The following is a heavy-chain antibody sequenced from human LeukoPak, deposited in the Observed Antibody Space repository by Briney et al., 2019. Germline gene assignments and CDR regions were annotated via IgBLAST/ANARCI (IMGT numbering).Heavy chain of an antibody. Sequence: GASVKVSCKASGYTFTSYDINWVRQATGQGLEWMGWMNPNSGKTGYAQKFQGRVTITRNTSISTAYMELSSLRSEDTAVYYCARDRIAVAGTAFDYWGQGTLVTVSS. J-gene: IGHJ4*02. D-gene: IGHD6-19*01. CDR2: MNPNSGKT. CDR3: ARDRIAVAGTAFDY. CDR1: GYTFTSYD. V-gene: IGHV1-8*01.